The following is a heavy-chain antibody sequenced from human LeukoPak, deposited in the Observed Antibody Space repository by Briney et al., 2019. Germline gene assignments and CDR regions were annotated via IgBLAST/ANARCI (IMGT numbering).Heavy chain of an antibody. D-gene: IGHD3-9*01. CDR2: IYTSGST. CDR3: ARLSPYYDILTGYSMDYFDY. J-gene: IGHJ4*02. V-gene: IGHV4-4*07. Sequence: SETLSLTCTVSGGSISSYYWSWIRQPAGKGLEWIGRIYTSGSTNYNPSLKSRVTMSVDTSKNQFSLKLSSVTAADTAVYYCARLSPYYDILTGYSMDYFDYWGQGTLVTVSS. CDR1: GGSISSYY.